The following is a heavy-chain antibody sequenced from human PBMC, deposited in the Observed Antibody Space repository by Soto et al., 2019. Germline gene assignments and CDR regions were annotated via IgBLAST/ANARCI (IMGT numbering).Heavy chain of an antibody. CDR2: IIPMIGTA. CDR1: GGTFRNYA. Sequence: QVQLVQSASEVKKPGSSAKVSCKASGGTFRNYAFSWVRQAPGQGLEWMGGIIPMIGTANYAEKFQGRVTITADESTSTVYMELSRLRSEDTALYYCARVRSGTYFGVYYNGMDVWGQGTAVTVSS. J-gene: IGHJ6*02. D-gene: IGHD1-26*01. V-gene: IGHV1-69*01. CDR3: ARVRSGTYFGVYYNGMDV.